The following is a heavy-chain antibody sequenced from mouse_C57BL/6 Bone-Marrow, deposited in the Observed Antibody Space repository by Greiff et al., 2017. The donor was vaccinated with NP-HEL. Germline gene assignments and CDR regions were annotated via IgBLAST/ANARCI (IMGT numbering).Heavy chain of an antibody. CDR2: INPNNGGT. Sequence: EVQLQQSGPELVKPGASVKMSCKASGYTFTDYNMHWVKQSPGKSLEWIGYINPNNGGTCYNQKFKSKAHLTEDTSSSTAYMQLRRLTSEDSAVAYHARTPFCSSSHWYCDVWGTGTTVTVSS. CDR1: GYTFTDYN. D-gene: IGHD1-1*01. V-gene: IGHV1-22*01. J-gene: IGHJ1*03. CDR3: ARTPFCSSSHWYCDV.